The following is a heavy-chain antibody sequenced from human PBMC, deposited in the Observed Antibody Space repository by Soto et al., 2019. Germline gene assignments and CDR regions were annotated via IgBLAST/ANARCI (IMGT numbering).Heavy chain of an antibody. J-gene: IGHJ4*02. V-gene: IGHV3-48*01. CDR2: ISSSSTI. CDR3: ARGPEYSSRIDY. Sequence: GGSLRLSCAASGFTFSSYSMNWVRQAPGKGLEWVSYISSSSTIYYADSVKGRFTISRDNAKNSLYLQMNSLRAEDTAVYYCARGPEYSSRIDYWGQGTRVTVSS. D-gene: IGHD6-13*01. CDR1: GFTFSSYS.